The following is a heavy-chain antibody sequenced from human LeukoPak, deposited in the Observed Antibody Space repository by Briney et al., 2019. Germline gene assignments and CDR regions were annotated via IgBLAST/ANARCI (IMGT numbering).Heavy chain of an antibody. Sequence: SETLSLTCTVSGGSISSSCYYWGWIRQPPGKGLDWIGSIYYSGTTYYNPSLKSRVPISVDTSKNQFSLKLSSVTAADTAVYYCARQGQRRLQLVEVPGAFDIWGQGTMVTVSS. CDR1: GGSISSSCYY. J-gene: IGHJ3*02. CDR3: ARQGQRRLQLVEVPGAFDI. D-gene: IGHD5-12*01. V-gene: IGHV4-39*01. CDR2: IYYSGTT.